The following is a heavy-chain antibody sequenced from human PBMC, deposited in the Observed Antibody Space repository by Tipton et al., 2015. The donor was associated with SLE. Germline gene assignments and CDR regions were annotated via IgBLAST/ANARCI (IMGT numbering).Heavy chain of an antibody. J-gene: IGHJ4*02. Sequence: TLSLTCAVSGGSISSSNWWSWVRQPPGKGLEWIGEIYHSGSTNYNPSLKSRATISVDKSKNQFSLKLRSVTAADTAVYFCAREAYSYDNWGQGILVTVSS. CDR3: AREAYSYDN. CDR1: GGSISSSNW. D-gene: IGHD3-10*01. V-gene: IGHV4-4*01. CDR2: IYHSGST.